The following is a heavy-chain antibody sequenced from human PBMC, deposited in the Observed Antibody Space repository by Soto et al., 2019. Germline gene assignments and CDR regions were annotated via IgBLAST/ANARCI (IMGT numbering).Heavy chain of an antibody. J-gene: IGHJ4*02. D-gene: IGHD3-10*01. CDR1: VGSFSSGSYY. CDR2: IYYSGST. Sequence: SETLSLTCTVSVGSFSSGSYYWSWIRQPPGKGLEWIGYIYYSGSTNYNPSLKSRVTISVDTSKNQFSLKLSSVTAADTAVYYCAREVITMVRGVDQTVDYWGQGTLVTVSS. CDR3: AREVITMVRGVDQTVDY. V-gene: IGHV4-61*01.